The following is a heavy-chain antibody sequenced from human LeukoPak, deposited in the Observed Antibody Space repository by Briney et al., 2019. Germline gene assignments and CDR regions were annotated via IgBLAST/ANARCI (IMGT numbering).Heavy chain of an antibody. CDR3: ASWDFDY. J-gene: IGHJ4*02. D-gene: IGHD7-27*01. CDR2: ISYDGSNK. Sequence: PGRSLRLSCAASGFTFSSYAMHWVRQAPGKGLEWVAVISYDGSNKYYADSVKGRFTISRDNSKNTLYVQMNSLRAEDTAVYYCASWDFDYWGQGTLVTVSS. CDR1: GFTFSSYA. V-gene: IGHV3-30-3*01.